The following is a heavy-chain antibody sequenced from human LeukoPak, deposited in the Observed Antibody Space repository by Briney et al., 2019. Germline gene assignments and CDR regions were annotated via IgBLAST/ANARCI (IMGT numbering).Heavy chain of an antibody. D-gene: IGHD3-16*02. CDR1: GGSISSYYW. Sequence: TLSLTCTVSGGSISSYYWSWIRQPPGKALEWLARIDWDDDKFYTTSLKTRLTISKDTSKNQVVLTMTNMDPVDTATYYCARIIAHPPFYMDVWGKGTTVTVSS. V-gene: IGHV2-70*16. CDR3: ARIIAHPPFYMDV. J-gene: IGHJ6*03. CDR2: IDWDDDK.